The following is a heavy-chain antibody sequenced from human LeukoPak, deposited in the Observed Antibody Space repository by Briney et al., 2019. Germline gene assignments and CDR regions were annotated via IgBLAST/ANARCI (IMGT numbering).Heavy chain of an antibody. V-gene: IGHV1-46*01. Sequence: ASVKVSCKASGYTFTSYYMHWVRQAPGQGLEWMGIINPSGGSTSYAQKFQGRVTMTRDMSTSTVYMELSSLRSEDTAVYYCARVILLMTTVSYFDYWGQGTLVTVSS. D-gene: IGHD4-17*01. J-gene: IGHJ4*02. CDR1: GYTFTSYY. CDR2: INPSGGST. CDR3: ARVILLMTTVSYFDY.